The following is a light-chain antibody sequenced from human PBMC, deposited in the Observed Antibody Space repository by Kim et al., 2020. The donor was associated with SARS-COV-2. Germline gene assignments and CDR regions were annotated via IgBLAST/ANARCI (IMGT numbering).Light chain of an antibody. CDR3: KQYNNWPT. CDR2: GAA. CDR1: QGVSSN. Sequence: VSPGERATVSCMASQGVSSNFAWYRQLPGLAPRLLINGAATRATGITARFSVSGSGTEFTLTISSLQSEDFAVYYCKQYNNWPTFGQGTKL. V-gene: IGKV3-15*01. J-gene: IGKJ2*01.